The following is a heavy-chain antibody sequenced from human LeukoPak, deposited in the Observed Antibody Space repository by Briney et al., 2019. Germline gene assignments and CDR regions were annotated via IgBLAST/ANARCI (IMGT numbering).Heavy chain of an antibody. CDR1: GFTFSNAW. V-gene: IGHV3-15*01. Sequence: MPGGSLRLSCAASGFTFSNAWMSWVRQAPGKGLEWVGRIKSKTDGGTADYAAPVKGRFTISRDDSKNTLYLQMNSLKTEDTAVYYCTTEGIAAVAVGQHWGQGTLVTVSS. CDR2: IKSKTDGGTA. CDR3: TTEGIAAVAVGQH. D-gene: IGHD6-13*01. J-gene: IGHJ1*01.